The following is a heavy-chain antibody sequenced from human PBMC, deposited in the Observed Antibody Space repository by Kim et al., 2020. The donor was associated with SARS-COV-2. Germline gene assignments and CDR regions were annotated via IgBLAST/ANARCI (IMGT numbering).Heavy chain of an antibody. CDR3: ARGKRLTTVKDFDY. CDR2: IYYSGST. D-gene: IGHD4-17*01. J-gene: IGHJ4*02. Sequence: SETLSLTCTVSGVSISSYYWSWIRQPPGKGLEWIGYIYYSGSTNYNPSLKSRVTISVDTSKNQFSLKLRSVTAADTAVYYCARGKRLTTVKDFDYWGQGTLVTVSS. V-gene: IGHV4-59*01. CDR1: GVSISSYY.